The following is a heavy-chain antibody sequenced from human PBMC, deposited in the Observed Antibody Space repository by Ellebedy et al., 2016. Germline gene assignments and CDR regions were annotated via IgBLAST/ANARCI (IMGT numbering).Heavy chain of an antibody. CDR1: GYSFTSYW. CDR2: IYPGDSDT. Sequence: GESLKISCKGSGYSFTSYWIGWVRQMPGKGLEWMGIIYPGDSDTRYSPSFQGQVTISADKSISTAYLQWSSLKAPDTAMYYCARLPYSGYELDCGGDCYSPFDYWGQGTLVTVSS. D-gene: IGHD2-21*02. J-gene: IGHJ4*02. CDR3: ARLPYSGYELDCGGDCYSPFDY. V-gene: IGHV5-51*01.